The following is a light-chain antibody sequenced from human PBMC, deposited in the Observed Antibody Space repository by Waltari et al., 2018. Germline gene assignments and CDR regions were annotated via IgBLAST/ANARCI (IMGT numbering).Light chain of an antibody. Sequence: IVLTQPPGNLSLSPGVSATLSCRASQSISSYLVWYQQKPGQPPRLLIYEASRRATGIPDRFSGSGSGTDFSLTISRLEPEDFGVYYCQNHERLPATFGQGTRVEI. CDR1: QSISSY. CDR3: QNHERLPAT. CDR2: EAS. V-gene: IGKV3-20*01. J-gene: IGKJ1*01.